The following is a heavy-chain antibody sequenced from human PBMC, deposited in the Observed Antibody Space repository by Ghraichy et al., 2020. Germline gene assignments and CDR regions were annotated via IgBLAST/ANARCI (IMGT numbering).Heavy chain of an antibody. V-gene: IGHV4-30-2*06. CDR1: GDVIGAGGYS. CDR2: TYHDGTT. CDR3: ARGAHDYAFDF. Sequence: YAVSGDVIGAGGYSWSWIRQSPGKGLEWVGYTYHDGTTHLNPSLKNRVTILVDKSKNQFSLNLSSLTAADTAVYYCARGAHDYAFDFWGQGAPVTVTS. D-gene: IGHD4-17*01. J-gene: IGHJ4*02.